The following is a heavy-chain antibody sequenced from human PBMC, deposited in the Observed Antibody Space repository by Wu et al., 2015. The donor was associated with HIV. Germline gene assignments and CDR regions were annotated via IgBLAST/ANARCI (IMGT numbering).Heavy chain of an antibody. J-gene: IGHJ4*02. CDR3: AREHLASPGSYPSLDF. D-gene: IGHD3-16*01. CDR2: INPNSGGS. CDR1: GYTFTDYY. V-gene: IGHV1-2*02. Sequence: QVQLVQSGAEVKKPGASVKISCKASGYTFTDYYIYWVRQAPGQGLECMGWINPNSGGSYYPQTFQGRVTMTRDTTITTAYLDLTSLRYDDTATYYCAREHLASPGSYPSLDFWGQGTLVTVSS.